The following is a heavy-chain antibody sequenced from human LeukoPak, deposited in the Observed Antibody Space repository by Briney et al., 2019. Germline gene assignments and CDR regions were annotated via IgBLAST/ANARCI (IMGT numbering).Heavy chain of an antibody. J-gene: IGHJ5*02. CDR1: GGSISSYY. D-gene: IGHD3-10*01. V-gene: IGHV4-4*07. Sequence: SETLSLTCTVSGGSISSYYWSWIRQPAGKGLEWLGRIYISGSTNYNPSLKSRVTMSVDTSKNQFSLKLTSVTAADTAVYYCARDAYYYGSGSYPFDPWGQGTLVTVSS. CDR3: ARDAYYYGSGSYPFDP. CDR2: IYISGST.